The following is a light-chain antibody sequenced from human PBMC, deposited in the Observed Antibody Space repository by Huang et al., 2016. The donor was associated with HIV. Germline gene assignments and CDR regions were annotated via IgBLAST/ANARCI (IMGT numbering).Light chain of an antibody. CDR2: DAS. CDR3: QQYYSYPL. Sequence: AIRVTQSPSSLSASTGDRVTITFRASQGISNFLAWYQQKPGRAPKLLIYDASILQNGVPSRFSGNGSVTYFILTINCLQSEDFATYYCQQYYSYPLFGQGTKLQTK. V-gene: IGKV1-8*01. CDR1: QGISNF. J-gene: IGKJ2*01.